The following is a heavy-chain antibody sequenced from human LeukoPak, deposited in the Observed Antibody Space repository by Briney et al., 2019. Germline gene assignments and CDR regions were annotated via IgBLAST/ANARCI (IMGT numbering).Heavy chain of an antibody. D-gene: IGHD3-16*01. V-gene: IGHV1-2*02. J-gene: IGHJ6*03. Sequence: ASVKVSCKASGYTFTGYYMHWVRQAPGQGLEWMGWIKPNNGDTNYAKKFQGRVAMTRDTSISTAYMELISLRSDDTAMYYCATLGDSYETLTYYYYMDVWGTGTTVTVSS. CDR3: ATLGDSYETLTYYYYMDV. CDR2: IKPNNGDT. CDR1: GYTFTGYY.